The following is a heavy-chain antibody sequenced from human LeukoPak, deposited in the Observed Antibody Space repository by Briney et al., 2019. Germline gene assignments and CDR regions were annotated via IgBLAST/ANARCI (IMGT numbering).Heavy chain of an antibody. CDR1: GYTXTSYG. D-gene: IGHD4/OR15-4a*01. V-gene: IGHV1-18*01. CDR3: ARGRMVVTTTLSYFDY. Sequence: ASVKVSCKASGYTXTSYGISWVRQAPGQGLEWMGWISVYNDNTNYAQKRQGRVTMTTDTSTSTAYMELRSLRSDDTAMYYCARGRMVVTTTLSYFDYWGQGTLVTVSS. J-gene: IGHJ4*02. CDR2: ISVYNDNT.